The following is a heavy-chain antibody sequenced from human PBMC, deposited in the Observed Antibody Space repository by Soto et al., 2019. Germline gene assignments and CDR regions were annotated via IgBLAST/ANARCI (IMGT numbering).Heavy chain of an antibody. J-gene: IGHJ6*02. CDR2: IDSNGGT. Sequence: SETLSLSCTVSDDSSSNYKWSWIRQPPGRRLEWIGYIDSNGGTSYNPSLQSRVTISIDTSTKQFFLKLSSVTAADTAVYYCVRQGFGRLHGLMDVWGQGTTVTVSS. CDR3: VRQGFGRLHGLMDV. CDR1: DDSSSNYK. D-gene: IGHD3-10*01. V-gene: IGHV4-59*08.